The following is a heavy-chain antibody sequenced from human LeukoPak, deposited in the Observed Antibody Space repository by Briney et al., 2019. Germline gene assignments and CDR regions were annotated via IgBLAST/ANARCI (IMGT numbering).Heavy chain of an antibody. Sequence: ETLSLTCXVYGGSXSGYSWSWIRQPPGKGLEWIGEINQRRNTNYNPSLKSRVTISIDTSKNQFSLKLSSVTAADTAVYFCARHGWHAWYFDLWGRGTLVTVSS. CDR3: ARHGWHAWYFDL. D-gene: IGHD6-19*01. V-gene: IGHV4-34*01. CDR2: INQRRNT. CDR1: GGSXSGYS. J-gene: IGHJ2*01.